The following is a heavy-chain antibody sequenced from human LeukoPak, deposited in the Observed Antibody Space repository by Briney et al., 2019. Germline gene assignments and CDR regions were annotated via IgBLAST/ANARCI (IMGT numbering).Heavy chain of an antibody. D-gene: IGHD3-22*01. J-gene: IGHJ5*02. V-gene: IGHV3-33*01. CDR3: ARESYDGSGTWFGP. CDR1: GFTFSSYG. Sequence: GGSLRLSCAASGFTFSSYGMHWVRQAPGKGLEWVAVIWYDGSNKYYADSVEGRFTISRDNSKNTLYLQMNSLRAEDTAVYYCARESYDGSGTWFGPWGQGTLVTVSS. CDR2: IWYDGSNK.